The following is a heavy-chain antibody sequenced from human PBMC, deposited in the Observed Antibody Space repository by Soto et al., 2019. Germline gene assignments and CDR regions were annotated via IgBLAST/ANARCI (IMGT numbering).Heavy chain of an antibody. CDR2: IIPIFGTA. CDR3: ASAHDYGDYSVAYYFDY. CDR1: GGTFSSYA. Sequence: QVQLVQSGAEVKKPGSSVKVSCKASGGTFSSYAISWVRQAPGQGLEWMGGIIPIFGTANYAQKFQGRVTINADESTSTAYMELSSLRAEDTAVYYCASAHDYGDYSVAYYFDYWGQGTLVTVSS. J-gene: IGHJ4*02. V-gene: IGHV1-69*01. D-gene: IGHD4-17*01.